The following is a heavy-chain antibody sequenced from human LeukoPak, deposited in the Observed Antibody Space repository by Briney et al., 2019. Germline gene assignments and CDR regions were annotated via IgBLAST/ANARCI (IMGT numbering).Heavy chain of an antibody. D-gene: IGHD3/OR15-3a*01. CDR1: GYIFTQYG. J-gene: IGHJ6*03. V-gene: IGHV1-18*01. Sequence: ASVKASCKASGYIFTQYGISWVRQAPGQGLEWMASISTYNGNTNYAQNLQGRVTMTTDTSTSTAYMELRSLRSDDTAVYYCARRTGYNYYYMDVWGQGTTVTVSS. CDR3: ARRTGYNYYYMDV. CDR2: ISTYNGNT.